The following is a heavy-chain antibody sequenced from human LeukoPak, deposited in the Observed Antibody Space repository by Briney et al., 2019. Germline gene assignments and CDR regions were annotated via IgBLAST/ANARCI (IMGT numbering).Heavy chain of an antibody. CDR3: ARGAIYCSSTSCPNWFDP. CDR2: IYHSGST. V-gene: IGHV4-38-2*02. CDR1: GGSISNYY. Sequence: SETLSLTCTVSGGSISNYYWGWIRQPPGKGLEWIGSIYHSGSTYYNPSLKSRVTISVDTSKNQFSLKLSSVTAADTAVYYCARGAIYCSSTSCPNWFDPWGQGTLVTVSS. J-gene: IGHJ5*02. D-gene: IGHD2-2*01.